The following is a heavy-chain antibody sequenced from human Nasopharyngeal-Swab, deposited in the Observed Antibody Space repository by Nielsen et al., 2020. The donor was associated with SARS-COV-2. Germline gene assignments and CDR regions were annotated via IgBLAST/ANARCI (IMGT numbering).Heavy chain of an antibody. CDR2: IYHSGNT. D-gene: IGHD3-9*01. CDR3: ARDLTSSGYFDF. V-gene: IGHV4-38-2*02. Sequence: SETLSLTCTVSGYSISSGYYWGWIRQPPGKGLEWIASIYHSGNTYYNPSLKSRVTISVDTSKNQFSLKLSSVTAADTAVYYCARDLTSSGYFDFWGQGTLVTVSS. CDR1: GYSISSGYY. J-gene: IGHJ4*02.